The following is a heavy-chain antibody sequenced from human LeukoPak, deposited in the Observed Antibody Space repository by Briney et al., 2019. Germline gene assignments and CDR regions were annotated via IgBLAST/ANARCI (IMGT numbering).Heavy chain of an antibody. CDR3: ARELRPDPYSASWYNY. CDR1: GFTFSSYW. Sequence: GGSLIVSCSVSGFTFSSYWMNWVRQTPGKGLEWVANIKQDGSEKYYVDSVKGRFTISRDNAKNSLYLQMNSLRAEDTAVYYCARELRPDPYSASWYNYWGQGTLVTVSS. V-gene: IGHV3-7*01. D-gene: IGHD6-13*01. J-gene: IGHJ4*02. CDR2: IKQDGSEK.